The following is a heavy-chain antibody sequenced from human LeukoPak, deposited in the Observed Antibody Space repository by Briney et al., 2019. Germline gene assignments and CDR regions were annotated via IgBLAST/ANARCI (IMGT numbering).Heavy chain of an antibody. V-gene: IGHV3-23*01. D-gene: IGHD2-21*01. Sequence: GGSLRLSCAASGFTFDNHAMTWVRQAPGKGLEWVSLITGTGFDTYTANSVKGRFITSRDDSKNSLYLRLNSLRPEDTAMYYCAKMAIAKGATQGRGFLQFDLWGQGTLVTVSS. CDR2: ITGTGFDT. CDR3: AKMAIAKGATQGRGFLQFDL. CDR1: GFTFDNHA. J-gene: IGHJ5*02.